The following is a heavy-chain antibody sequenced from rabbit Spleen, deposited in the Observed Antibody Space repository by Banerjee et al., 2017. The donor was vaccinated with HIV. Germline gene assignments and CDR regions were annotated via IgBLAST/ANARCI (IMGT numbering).Heavy chain of an antibody. CDR2: ILTGSSNLT. Sequence: QQQLEESGGGLVKPEGSLTLTCKASGFDLSSYYCMCWVRQAPGKGLEMIACILTGSSNLTWYANWVKGRFSSSKTASTTVTLQMTGLTAADTATYFCATGTAIGGDGFTLWGQGTLVTVS. CDR3: ATGTAIGGDGFTL. D-gene: IGHD2-1*01. V-gene: IGHV1S45*01. CDR1: GFDLSSYYC. J-gene: IGHJ4*01.